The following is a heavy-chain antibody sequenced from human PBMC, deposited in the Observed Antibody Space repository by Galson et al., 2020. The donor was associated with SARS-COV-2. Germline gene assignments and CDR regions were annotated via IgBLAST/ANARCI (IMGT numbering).Heavy chain of an antibody. CDR2: ISSSSSYI. D-gene: IGHD1-1*01. CDR3: ARVRTGGYYWAVPHDAFDI. Sequence: NSGGSLRLSCAASGFTFSSYSMNWVRQAPGKGLEWVSSISSSSSYIYYADSVKGRFTISRDNAKNSLYLQMNSLRAEDTAVYYCARVRTGGYYWAVPHDAFDIWGQGTMVTVSS. CDR1: GFTFSSYS. J-gene: IGHJ3*02. V-gene: IGHV3-21*01.